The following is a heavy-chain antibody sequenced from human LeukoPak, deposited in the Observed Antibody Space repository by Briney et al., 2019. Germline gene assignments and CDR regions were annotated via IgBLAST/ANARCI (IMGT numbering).Heavy chain of an antibody. D-gene: IGHD6-19*01. V-gene: IGHV3-48*03. CDR3: AKSSSGGWYLLGDAFDI. CDR2: ISRSGGAT. J-gene: IGHJ3*02. CDR1: GFTFSSYE. Sequence: GGSLRLSCAASGFTFSSYEVNWVRQAPGKGLEWVSYISRSGGATFYADSVKGRFTISRDNAKNSLYLLMNSLRAEDTAVYYCAKSSSGGWYLLGDAFDIWGQGTMVTVSS.